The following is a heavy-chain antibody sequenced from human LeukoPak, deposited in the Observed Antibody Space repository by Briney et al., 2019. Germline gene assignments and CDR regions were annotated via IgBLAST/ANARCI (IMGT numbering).Heavy chain of an antibody. CDR3: ARAHISGWPYYYYYYMDV. D-gene: IGHD6-19*01. CDR2: ISSSGSTI. Sequence: PGGSLRLSCAASGFTFSDYYMSWIRQAPGKGLEWVSYISSSGSTIYYADSVKGRFTISRDNAKNSLYLQMNSLRAEDTAVYYCARAHISGWPYYYYYYMDVWGKGTTVTISS. J-gene: IGHJ6*03. V-gene: IGHV3-11*01. CDR1: GFTFSDYY.